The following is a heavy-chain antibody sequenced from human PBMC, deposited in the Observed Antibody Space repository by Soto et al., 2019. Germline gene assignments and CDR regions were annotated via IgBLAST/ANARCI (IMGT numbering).Heavy chain of an antibody. J-gene: IGHJ4*02. V-gene: IGHV3-53*01. CDR1: GFTVSSNY. Sequence: EVQLVESGGGLIQPGGSLRLSCAASGFTVSSNYMSWVRQAPGKWLEWVSVIYAGGNTNYADSVKGRFTISRDNSRNTPDLQMNSLRVEDTAVYYCAREGCTTSSCRYFDWWGQGTLVTVSA. CDR2: IYAGGNT. D-gene: IGHD2-2*01. CDR3: AREGCTTSSCRYFDW.